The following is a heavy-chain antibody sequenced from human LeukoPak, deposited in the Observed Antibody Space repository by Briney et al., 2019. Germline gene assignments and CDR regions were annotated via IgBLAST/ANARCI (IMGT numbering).Heavy chain of an antibody. CDR2: ISYDGSNK. Sequence: GGSLRLSCAASGFTFSSYAMHWVRQAPGKGLEWVAVISYDGSNKYYADSVKGRFTISRDNSRNTLYLQMSSLRAEDTAVYYCARGAPYYYYYMDVWGKGTTVTVSS. CDR1: GFTFSSYA. CDR3: ARGAPYYYYYMDV. V-gene: IGHV3-30-3*01. J-gene: IGHJ6*03.